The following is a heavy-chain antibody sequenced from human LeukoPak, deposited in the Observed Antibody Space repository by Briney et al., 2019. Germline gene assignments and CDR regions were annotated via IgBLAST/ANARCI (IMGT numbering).Heavy chain of an antibody. Sequence: SQTLSLTCTVSRGSISSGDYYWSWIRQPPGKGLEWIGYIYYSGSTYYNPSLQSRVTISVDTSKNQFSLKLSSVTAADTAVYYCAREMSIVVVSDAFDIWGQGTMVTVSS. J-gene: IGHJ3*02. V-gene: IGHV4-30-4*08. CDR1: RGSISSGDYY. D-gene: IGHD2-2*01. CDR2: IYYSGST. CDR3: AREMSIVVVSDAFDI.